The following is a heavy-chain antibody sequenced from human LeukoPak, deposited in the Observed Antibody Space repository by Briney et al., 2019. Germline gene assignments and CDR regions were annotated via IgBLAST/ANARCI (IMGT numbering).Heavy chain of an antibody. CDR2: ISAYNGNT. D-gene: IGHD3-22*01. J-gene: IGHJ5*02. V-gene: IGHV1-18*01. CDR1: GGTFSSYA. Sequence: GASVKVSCKASGGTFSSYAISWVRQAPGQGLEWMGWISAYNGNTNYAQKLQGRVTMTTDTSTSTAYMELRSLRSDDTAVYYCARSDSSGYPPYWFDPWGQGTLVTVSS. CDR3: ARSDSSGYPPYWFDP.